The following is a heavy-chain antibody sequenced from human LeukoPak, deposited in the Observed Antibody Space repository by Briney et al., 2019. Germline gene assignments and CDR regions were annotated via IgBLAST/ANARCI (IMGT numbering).Heavy chain of an antibody. CDR2: ISGSGDST. D-gene: IGHD6-19*01. J-gene: IGHJ4*02. CDR3: ARDSSGWSVDY. Sequence: GGSLRLSCAASGFTFRSYAMSWVRQAPGKGLEWVSCISGSGDSTYKADSVKGRFTISRDNSKNTVYLQMNSLRAEDTAVYYCARDSSGWSVDYWGQGTLVTVSS. V-gene: IGHV3-23*01. CDR1: GFTFRSYA.